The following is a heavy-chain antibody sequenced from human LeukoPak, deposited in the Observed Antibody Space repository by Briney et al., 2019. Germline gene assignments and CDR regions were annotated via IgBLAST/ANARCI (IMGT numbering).Heavy chain of an antibody. CDR2: IYTSGST. J-gene: IGHJ5*02. Sequence: SETLSLTCAVYGGSFSGYYWSWIRQPAGKGLEWIGRIYTSGSTNYNPSLKSRVTMSVDTSKNQFSLKLSSVTAADTAVYYCARGPYLGSGSSNGFDPWGQGTLVTVSS. V-gene: IGHV4-59*10. CDR3: ARGPYLGSGSSNGFDP. D-gene: IGHD3-10*01. CDR1: GGSFSGYY.